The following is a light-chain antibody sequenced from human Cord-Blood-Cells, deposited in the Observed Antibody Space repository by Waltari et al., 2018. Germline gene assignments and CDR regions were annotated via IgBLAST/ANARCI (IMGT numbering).Light chain of an antibody. J-gene: IGLJ1*01. CDR2: YDS. CDR3: QVWDSSSDHYV. CDR1: NLGSKS. V-gene: IGLV3-21*04. Sequence: SYVLTQPPSVSVAPGKTARITCAGNNLGSKSVPWYQQKPGQAPVLVIYYDSDRPSGIPERFSGSNSGNTATLTISRVEAGDEADYYCQVWDSSSDHYVFGTGTKVTVL.